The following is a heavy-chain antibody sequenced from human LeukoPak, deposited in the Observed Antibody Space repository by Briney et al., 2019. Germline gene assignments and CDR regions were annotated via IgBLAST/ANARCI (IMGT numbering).Heavy chain of an antibody. J-gene: IGHJ3*02. CDR1: GDSISSYY. CDR3: ARSERIIMILGGAFDI. Sequence: TSETLSLTCTVSGDSISSYYWSWLRQPPGKGLEWIGYIYYSGSTNYSPSLKSRVTISVDTSKNQFSLKLSSVTAADTAVYYCARSERIIMILGGAFDIWGQGTVVTVSS. CDR2: IYYSGST. V-gene: IGHV4-59*08. D-gene: IGHD3-22*01.